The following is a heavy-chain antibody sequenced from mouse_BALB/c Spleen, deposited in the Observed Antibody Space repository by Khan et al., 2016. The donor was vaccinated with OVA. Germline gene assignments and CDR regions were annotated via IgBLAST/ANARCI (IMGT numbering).Heavy chain of an antibody. CDR3: ARLSKS. J-gene: IGHJ3*01. D-gene: IGHD2-5*01. V-gene: IGHV5-6*01. Sequence: EVELVESGGDLVKPGGSLKLSCAASGFTFSSYGMSWVRQTPDKRLEWVATTTSGGSYTYYPDSVKGRFTISRDNAKNTLYLQMTSLKSEDTAVYYCARLSKSRGQGTLVTVSA. CDR2: TTSGGSYT. CDR1: GFTFSSYG.